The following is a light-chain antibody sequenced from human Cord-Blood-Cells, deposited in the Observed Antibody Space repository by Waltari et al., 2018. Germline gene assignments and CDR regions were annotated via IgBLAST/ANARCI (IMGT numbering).Light chain of an antibody. CDR3: QQRSNWLLT. J-gene: IGKJ4*01. Sequence: EIVLTQSPATLSLSPGERATLSCRASQSVSSYLAWYQQKPGQAPRLRIYDASNRATGIPARFSGSGSGTDFTLTISSLEPEDVAVYYCQQRSNWLLTFGGGTKVEIK. CDR1: QSVSSY. CDR2: DAS. V-gene: IGKV3-11*01.